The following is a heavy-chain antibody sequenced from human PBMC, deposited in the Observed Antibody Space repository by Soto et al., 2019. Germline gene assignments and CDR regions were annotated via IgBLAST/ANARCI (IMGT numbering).Heavy chain of an antibody. CDR3: ARATYYYVWGSYRFSGMYV. CDR2: MDPNSGNT. J-gene: IGHJ6*02. D-gene: IGHD3-16*02. CDR1: GYTFTSYD. V-gene: IGHV1-8*01. Sequence: ASVKVSCKASGYTFTSYDINWVRRATGQGLEWMGWMDPNSGNTGYAQKFQGRVTMTRNTSISTAYMELSSLRSEDTAVYYCARATYYYVWGSYRFSGMYVWGQGSTVTVSS.